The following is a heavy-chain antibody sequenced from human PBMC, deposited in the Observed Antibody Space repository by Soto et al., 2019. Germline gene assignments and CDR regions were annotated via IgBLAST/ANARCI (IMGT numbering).Heavy chain of an antibody. J-gene: IGHJ4*02. Sequence: ASVKVSCKASGYTFTSYYMHWVRQAPGQGLEWMGIINPSGGSTSYAQKFQGRVTITRDTSTSTAYMELSSLRSEDTAVYYCARSIVVVTALDDWGKGTLVPVSS. D-gene: IGHD2-21*02. CDR3: ARSIVVVTALDD. CDR1: GYTFTSYY. CDR2: INPSGGST. V-gene: IGHV1-46*01.